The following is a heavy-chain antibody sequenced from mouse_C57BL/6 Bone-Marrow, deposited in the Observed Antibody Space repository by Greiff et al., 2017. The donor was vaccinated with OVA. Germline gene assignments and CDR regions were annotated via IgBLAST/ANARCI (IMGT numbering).Heavy chain of an antibody. J-gene: IGHJ4*01. CDR1: GFSFNTYA. CDR3: VRHESSWYYAMDY. Sequence: EVQLVESGGGLVQPKGSLKLSCAASGFSFNTYAMNWVRQAPGKGLEWVARIRSKSNNYATYYAVSVKARFTISRDDSESMLYLQMNNLKTKDTAMYYCVRHESSWYYAMDYWGQGTSVTVSS. D-gene: IGHD1-1*01. V-gene: IGHV10-1*01. CDR2: IRSKSNNYAT.